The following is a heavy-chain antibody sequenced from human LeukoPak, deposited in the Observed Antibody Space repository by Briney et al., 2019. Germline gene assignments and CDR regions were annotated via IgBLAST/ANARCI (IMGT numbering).Heavy chain of an antibody. V-gene: IGHV1-8*01. Sequence: ASVKVSCKASGYTFTSYDINWVRQATGQGLEWMGWMNPNSGNTGYAQKFQGRVTMTRNTSISTAYMELSSLRSEDTAVYYCARDPLTVSAFDIWGQGTMVTVSS. CDR3: ARDPLTVSAFDI. CDR2: MNPNSGNT. D-gene: IGHD7-27*01. J-gene: IGHJ3*02. CDR1: GYTFTSYD.